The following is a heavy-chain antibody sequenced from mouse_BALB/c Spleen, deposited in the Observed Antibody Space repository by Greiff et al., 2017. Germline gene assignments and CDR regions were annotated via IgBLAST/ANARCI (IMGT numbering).Heavy chain of an antibody. CDR3: APGTPSYPMDY. J-gene: IGHJ4*01. CDR2: IDPANGNT. D-gene: IGHD4-1*01. CDR1: GFNIKDTY. V-gene: IGHV14-3*02. Sequence: EVQLQQSGAELVKPGASVKLSCTASGFNIKDTYMHWVKQRPEQGLEWIGRIDPANGNTKYDPKFQGKATITADTSSNTAYLQLSSLTSEDTAVYYCAPGTPSYPMDYWGQGTSVTVSS.